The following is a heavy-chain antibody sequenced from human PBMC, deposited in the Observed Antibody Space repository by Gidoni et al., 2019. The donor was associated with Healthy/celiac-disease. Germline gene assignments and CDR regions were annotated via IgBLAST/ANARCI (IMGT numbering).Heavy chain of an antibody. CDR1: GGSISSYY. Sequence: QVQLQESGPGLVKPSETLSLTCTVSGGSISSYYWSWIRQPPGKGLEWIGYIYYSGSTNSNPSLKSRVTISVDTSKNQFSLKLSSVTAADTAVYYCAREGGATNTAAGLAGTPYYYYGMDVWGQGTTVTVSS. CDR3: AREGGATNTAAGLAGTPYYYYGMDV. CDR2: IYYSGST. J-gene: IGHJ6*02. D-gene: IGHD6-13*01. V-gene: IGHV4-59*01.